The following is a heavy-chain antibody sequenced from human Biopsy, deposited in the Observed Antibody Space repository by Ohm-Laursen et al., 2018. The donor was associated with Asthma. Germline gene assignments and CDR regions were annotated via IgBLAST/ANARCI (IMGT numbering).Heavy chain of an antibody. D-gene: IGHD4-11*01. V-gene: IGHV5-51*01. Sequence: GESLKIPCKASGFTFTSYWIAWVRQMPGKGLEWVGTIYPGDSDTRYSPSFQGQVTILADKSITTAYLQWSSLKASDTAMYYCARHYSPTTVTTLNDYWGQGTLVTVSS. CDR1: GFTFTSYW. CDR2: IYPGDSDT. J-gene: IGHJ4*02. CDR3: ARHYSPTTVTTLNDY.